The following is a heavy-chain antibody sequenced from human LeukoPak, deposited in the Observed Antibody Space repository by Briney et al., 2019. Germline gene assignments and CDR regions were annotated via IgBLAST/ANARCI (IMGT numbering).Heavy chain of an antibody. D-gene: IGHD3-3*01. V-gene: IGHV1-2*02. CDR3: ARDSKRIFGVVAKSYGMDV. Sequence: ASVKVSCKASGYTFTGYYMHWVRQAPGQGLEWMGWINPNSGGTNYAQKFQGRVTMTRDTSISTAYMELSRLRSDDTAVCYCARDSKRIFGVVAKSYGMDVWGQGTTVTVSS. CDR1: GYTFTGYY. CDR2: INPNSGGT. J-gene: IGHJ6*02.